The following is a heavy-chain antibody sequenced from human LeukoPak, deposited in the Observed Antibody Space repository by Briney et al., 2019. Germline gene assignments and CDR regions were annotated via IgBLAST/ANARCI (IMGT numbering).Heavy chain of an antibody. V-gene: IGHV3-15*01. D-gene: IGHD4-17*01. CDR2: IKSKTDGGTT. CDR3: LLDRYYGDYVPY. J-gene: IGHJ4*02. Sequence: GGSLRLSCAASGFTFSNAWMSWVRQAPGKGLEWVGRIKSKTDGGTTDYAAPVKGRFTISRDDSKNTLYLQMNSLKTEDTAVYYCLLDRYYGDYVPYWGQGTLVTVSS. CDR1: GFTFSNAW.